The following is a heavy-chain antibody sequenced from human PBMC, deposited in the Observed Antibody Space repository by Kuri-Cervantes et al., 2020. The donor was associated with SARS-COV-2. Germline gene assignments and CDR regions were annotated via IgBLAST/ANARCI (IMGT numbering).Heavy chain of an antibody. CDR1: GYTFTGYA. CDR2: INAGNGNT. J-gene: IGHJ6*02. Sequence: SVKVSCKASGYTFTGYAMHWVRQAPGQRLEWMGWINAGNGNTKYSQKFQGRVTITRDTSASTAYMELSSLRSEDTAVYYCARGGDYYDSSGYLSWGYYYGMDAWGQGTTVTVSS. D-gene: IGHD3-22*01. CDR3: ARGGDYYDSSGYLSWGYYYGMDA. V-gene: IGHV1-3*01.